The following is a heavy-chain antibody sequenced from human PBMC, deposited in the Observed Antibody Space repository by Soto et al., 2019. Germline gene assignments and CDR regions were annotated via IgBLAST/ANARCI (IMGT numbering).Heavy chain of an antibody. CDR1: GDSISGGASF. D-gene: IGHD2-2*01. V-gene: IGHV4-31*03. CDR2: VYYSGSS. J-gene: IGHJ5*02. Sequence: QVQLQESGPGLVKPSETLSLTCTFSGDSISGGASFWSWIRQPPGKGLEWIANVYYSGSSYYNPSLKIRLTISVDTTKHQFSLQLKSMTAADTAVYYCAILSCTISTCYFPGWFDPWGQGTLVTGSS. CDR3: AILSCTISTCYFPGWFDP.